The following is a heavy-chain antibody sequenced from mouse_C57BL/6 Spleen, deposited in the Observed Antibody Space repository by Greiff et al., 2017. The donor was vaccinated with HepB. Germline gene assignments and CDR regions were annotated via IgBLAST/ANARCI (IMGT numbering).Heavy chain of an antibody. CDR2: IYPGDGDT. CDR1: GYAFSNYW. J-gene: IGHJ4*01. Sequence: VQLQQSGPELVKPGASVKMSCTASGYAFSNYWMHWVKQRPGKGLEWIGWIYPGDGDTKYNGKFKGKATMTADTSSSTACMHLSSLTSEDSAVYYCSRGKGRRYRYGDLYDGGQGTTVTVSS. V-gene: IGHV1-82*01. CDR3: SRGKGRRYRYGDLYD. D-gene: IGHD2-13*01.